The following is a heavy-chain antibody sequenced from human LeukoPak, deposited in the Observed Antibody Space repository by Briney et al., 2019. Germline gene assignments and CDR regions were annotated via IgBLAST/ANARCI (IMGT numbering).Heavy chain of an antibody. CDR3: ARVRVGDYLRYAFDI. D-gene: IGHD4-17*01. CDR1: GFTFSSYG. Sequence: GGSLRLSCAASGFTFSSYGMHWVRQAPGKGLEWVAVISYDGSNKYYADSVKGRFTISRDNSKNTLYLQMNSLRPEDTAVFYCARVRVGDYLRYAFDIWGQGTMVTVSS. CDR2: ISYDGSNK. V-gene: IGHV3-30*03. J-gene: IGHJ3*02.